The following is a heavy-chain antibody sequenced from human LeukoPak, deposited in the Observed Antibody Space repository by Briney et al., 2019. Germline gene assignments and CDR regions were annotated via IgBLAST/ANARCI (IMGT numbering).Heavy chain of an antibody. J-gene: IGHJ5*02. CDR2: IYDIGST. CDR1: GGSVSSYY. Sequence: PSETLSLTCTVSGGSVSSYYWSWIRQPPGKGLEWIGYIYDIGSTKYNPSLKSRVTMSVDTSKNQFSLKLSSVTAADTAVYHCAWTYYYDSSGYLNHWFDPWGQGTLVTVSS. V-gene: IGHV4-59*08. CDR3: AWTYYYDSSGYLNHWFDP. D-gene: IGHD3-22*01.